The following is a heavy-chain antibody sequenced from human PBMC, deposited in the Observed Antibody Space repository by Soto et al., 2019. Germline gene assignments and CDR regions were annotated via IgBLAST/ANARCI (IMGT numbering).Heavy chain of an antibody. CDR3: AGSPGLSRISGTTLGA. CDR1: GFTLSSHW. D-gene: IGHD1-7*01. V-gene: IGHV3-74*01. Sequence: GGSLRLSCAASGFTLSSHWMHWVRQAPGKGLVWVSRINGDGSSTSYADSVKGRFTISRDNAKNMLYLQVNSLRADDTAVYYCAGSPGLSRISGTTLGAWGQGTLVTVSS. J-gene: IGHJ5*01. CDR2: INGDGSST.